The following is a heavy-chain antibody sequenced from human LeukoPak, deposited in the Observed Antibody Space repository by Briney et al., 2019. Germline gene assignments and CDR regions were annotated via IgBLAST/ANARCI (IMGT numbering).Heavy chain of an antibody. CDR3: IKDMGFDLLKDAFHV. Sequence: SPRVSCVGSGFSPDDYAMHCVRQVPGKGLEWVSSISWDSGSQAYADSVRGRFTISRDNAKNSLYLQMNSLRPEDTAFYYCIKDMGFDLLKDAFHVWGQGTLVTVSS. J-gene: IGHJ3*01. CDR2: ISWDSGSQ. V-gene: IGHV3-9*02. D-gene: IGHD3-9*01. CDR1: GFSPDDYA.